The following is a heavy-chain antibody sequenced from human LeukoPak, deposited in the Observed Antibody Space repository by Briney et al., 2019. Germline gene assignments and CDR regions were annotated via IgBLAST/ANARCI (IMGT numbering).Heavy chain of an antibody. Sequence: ASVKVSCKASGGTFSSYAISWVRQAPGQGLEWMGGIIPIFGTANYAQKFQGRVTITADESTSTAYMELSSLGSEDTAVYYCARDWGYDCSSTSCPHGFWFDPWGQGTLVTVSS. D-gene: IGHD2-2*01. CDR1: GGTFSSYA. CDR2: IIPIFGTA. V-gene: IGHV1-69*13. CDR3: ARDWGYDCSSTSCPHGFWFDP. J-gene: IGHJ5*02.